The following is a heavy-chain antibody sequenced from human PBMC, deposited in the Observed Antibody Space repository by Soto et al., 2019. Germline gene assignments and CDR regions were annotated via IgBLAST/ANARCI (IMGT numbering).Heavy chain of an antibody. CDR3: ARPYSSRGFDP. D-gene: IGHD6-13*01. J-gene: IGHJ5*02. CDR1: GYTFTSYA. CDR2: INAGNGNT. Sequence: QVQLVQSGAEVKKPGASVKVSCKASGYTFTSYAMHWVRQAPGQRLEWMGWINAGNGNTKYSQKLQGRVTITRDTSASTAYMELSSLRSEDTAVYYCARPYSSRGFDPWGQGTLVTVSS. V-gene: IGHV1-3*01.